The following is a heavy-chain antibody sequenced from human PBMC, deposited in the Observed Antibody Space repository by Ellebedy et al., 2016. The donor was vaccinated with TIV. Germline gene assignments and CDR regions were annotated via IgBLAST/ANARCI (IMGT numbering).Heavy chain of an antibody. Sequence: SETLSLTXTVSGGSISSYYWSWIRQPPGKGLEWIGYIYYSGSTNYNPSLKSRVTISVDTSKNQFSLKLSSVTAADTAVYYCARAPLRPRFGELLSWFDPWGQGTLVTVSS. CDR1: GGSISSYY. CDR3: ARAPLRPRFGELLSWFDP. J-gene: IGHJ5*02. D-gene: IGHD3-10*01. CDR2: IYYSGST. V-gene: IGHV4-59*01.